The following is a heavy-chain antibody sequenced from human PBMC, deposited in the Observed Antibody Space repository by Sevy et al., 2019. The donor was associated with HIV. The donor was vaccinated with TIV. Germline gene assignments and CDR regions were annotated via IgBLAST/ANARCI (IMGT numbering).Heavy chain of an antibody. D-gene: IGHD2-2*01. J-gene: IGHJ6*02. Sequence: GESLKISCAASGFTFSSFAMNWVRQAPGKGLEWVSGISSDGGSTYYANSVKGRFTISRDDSKNTLYVQMNSIRVEDTAVYYCVTLKYCSSTSCRSLGMDIWGQGTTVTVSS. V-gene: IGHV3-23*01. CDR1: GFTFSSFA. CDR3: VTLKYCSSTSCRSLGMDI. CDR2: ISSDGGST.